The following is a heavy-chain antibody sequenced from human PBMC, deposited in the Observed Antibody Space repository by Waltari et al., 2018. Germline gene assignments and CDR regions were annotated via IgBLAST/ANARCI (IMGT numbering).Heavy chain of an antibody. CDR3: ARRYSGSYLGAFDI. CDR1: GGSISSGSYY. J-gene: IGHJ3*02. V-gene: IGHV4-61*02. CDR2: IYTSGTT. D-gene: IGHD1-26*01. Sequence: QVQLQESGPGLVKPSQTLSLTCTVSGGSISSGSYYWSWIRQPAGKGLEWIGRIYTSGTTNYNPSLNSRGTISVDTPKNQFSLKLSSVTAADTAVYYCARRYSGSYLGAFDIWGQGTMVTVSS.